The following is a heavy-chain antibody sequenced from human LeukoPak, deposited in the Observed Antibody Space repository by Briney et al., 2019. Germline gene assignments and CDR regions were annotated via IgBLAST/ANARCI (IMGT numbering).Heavy chain of an antibody. D-gene: IGHD3-22*01. Sequence: ASVKVSCTASGYTFTSYYIHWVRQAPGQGLEWMGLINPVGGSTSYAQKLQGRVSMTRDTSTNTVYMELSGLRSEDTAVYYCATYYYDSSGYYRSIDYWGQGTLVTVSS. V-gene: IGHV1-46*04. CDR1: GYTFTSYY. J-gene: IGHJ4*02. CDR2: INPVGGST. CDR3: ATYYYDSSGYYRSIDY.